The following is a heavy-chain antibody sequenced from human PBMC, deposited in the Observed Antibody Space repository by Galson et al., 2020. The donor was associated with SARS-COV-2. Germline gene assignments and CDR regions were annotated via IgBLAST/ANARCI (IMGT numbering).Heavy chain of an antibody. V-gene: IGHV1-18*01. CDR3: ARDAGNVAVAGRNDY. D-gene: IGHD6-19*01. CDR2: ISAYNGNT. J-gene: IGHJ4*02. CDR1: GYTFTSNG. Sequence: ASVKVSCKAPGYTFTSNGISWVRQAPGQGHEWMGWISAYNGNTNYAQKLQGRVTMTTDTSTSTAYMELRSLRSDDTAVYYCARDAGNVAVAGRNDYWGQGTLVTVSS.